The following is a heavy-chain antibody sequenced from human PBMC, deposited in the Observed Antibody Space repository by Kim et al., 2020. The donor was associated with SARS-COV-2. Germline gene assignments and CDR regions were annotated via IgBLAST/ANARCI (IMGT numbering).Heavy chain of an antibody. D-gene: IGHD2-2*01. V-gene: IGHV4-61*01. CDR1: GGSVSSGSYY. CDR2: IYYSGST. J-gene: IGHJ5*02. CDR3: ARVGPRYIVVVPAPTGEGWFDP. Sequence: SETLSLTCTVSGGSVSSGSYYWSWIRQPPGKGLEWIGYIYYSGSTNYNPSLKSRVTISVATSNNQFSLKLSYVTAADTAVYYCARVGPRYIVVVPAPTGEGWFDPSGQVTLVTVSS.